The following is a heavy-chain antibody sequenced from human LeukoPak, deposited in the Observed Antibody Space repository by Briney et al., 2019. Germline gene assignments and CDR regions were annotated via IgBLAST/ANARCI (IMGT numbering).Heavy chain of an antibody. Sequence: RPGGSLRLSCAASGFIFSGPAVHWVRQASGKGLEWIGRIRSKANNYATAYADSLKGRFTVSRDDSKNTAYLQMNSLKTEDTAVYYCARDSSSEGPFDYWGQGTLVTVSS. J-gene: IGHJ4*02. CDR1: GFIFSGPA. D-gene: IGHD6-6*01. CDR2: IRSKANNYAT. CDR3: ARDSSSEGPFDY. V-gene: IGHV3-73*01.